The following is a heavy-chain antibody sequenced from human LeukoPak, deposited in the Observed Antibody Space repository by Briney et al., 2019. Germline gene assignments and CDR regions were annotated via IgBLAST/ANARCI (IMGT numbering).Heavy chain of an antibody. CDR1: GFTFSSYA. D-gene: IGHD3-9*01. Sequence: GGSLRPSCAASGFTFSSYAMSWVRQAPGKGLEWVSAISGSGGSTYYADSVKGRFTISRDNSKNTLYLQMNSLRAEDTAVYYCANLWDILTGYLAYWGQGTLVTVSS. V-gene: IGHV3-23*01. CDR3: ANLWDILTGYLAY. CDR2: ISGSGGST. J-gene: IGHJ4*02.